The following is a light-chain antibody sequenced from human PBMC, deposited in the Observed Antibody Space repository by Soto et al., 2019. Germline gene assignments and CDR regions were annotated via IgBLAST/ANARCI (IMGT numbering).Light chain of an antibody. CDR3: TSYTSRSTLV. CDR1: STDVGGYNY. CDR2: EVS. J-gene: IGLJ1*01. V-gene: IGLV2-14*01. Sequence: QSALTQPASVSGSRGQSITLSCTGTSTDVGGYNYVSWYQQHPGKAPKLMIYEVSNRPSGVSNRFSGSKSGNTASLSISGLQAEDEADYYCTSYTSRSTLVFGPGTKVIVL.